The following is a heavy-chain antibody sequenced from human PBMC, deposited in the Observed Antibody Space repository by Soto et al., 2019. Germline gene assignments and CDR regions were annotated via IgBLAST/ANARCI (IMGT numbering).Heavy chain of an antibody. D-gene: IGHD5-12*01. CDR3: AKDKFSDIVDTNRYYYGMDV. CDR1: GFSFSSYG. V-gene: IGHV3-30*18. Sequence: GGSLRLSCAASGFSFSSYGMHWVRQAPGKGLEWVALMSYHGANKYYADSVKGRFAISRDNAKSRLYLQMNNLRVDDSAVYYCAKDKFSDIVDTNRYYYGMDVWGPGTTVTVSS. J-gene: IGHJ6*02. CDR2: MSYHGANK.